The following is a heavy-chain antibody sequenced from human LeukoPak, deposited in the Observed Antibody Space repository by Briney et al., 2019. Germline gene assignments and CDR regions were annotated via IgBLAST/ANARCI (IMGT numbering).Heavy chain of an antibody. Sequence: GGSLRLSCAASEFSVGSNYMTWVRQAPGKGLEWVSLIYSGGSTYYADSVKGRFTISRDNSKNTLYLQMNSLRAEDTAVYYCARLMGRSNPSPFDIWGQGTMVTVSS. J-gene: IGHJ3*02. V-gene: IGHV3-66*04. CDR2: IYSGGST. CDR3: ARLMGRSNPSPFDI. D-gene: IGHD3-10*01. CDR1: EFSVGSNY.